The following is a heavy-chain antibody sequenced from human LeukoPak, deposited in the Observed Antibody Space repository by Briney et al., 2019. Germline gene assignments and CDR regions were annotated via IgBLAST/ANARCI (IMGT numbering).Heavy chain of an antibody. J-gene: IGHJ4*02. CDR3: ARAAGQYSGYRWGFDDY. V-gene: IGHV1-8*01. D-gene: IGHD5-12*01. CDR1: GYTFTSYD. Sequence: ASVKVSCKASGYTFTSYDINWVRQATGQGLEWMGWMNPNSGNTGYAQKFQGRVTMTRNTSISTAYMELSSLRSEDTAVYYCARAAGQYSGYRWGFDDYWRQGTLVTVSS. CDR2: MNPNSGNT.